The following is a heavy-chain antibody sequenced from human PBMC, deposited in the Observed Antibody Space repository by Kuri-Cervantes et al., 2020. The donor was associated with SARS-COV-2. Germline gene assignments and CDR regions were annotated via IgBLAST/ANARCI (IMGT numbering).Heavy chain of an antibody. J-gene: IGHJ4*02. CDR2: MNPNSGNT. CDR1: GYTFTSYD. CDR3: YCAPKEGFDS. V-gene: IGHV1-8*02. D-gene: IGHD2-21*01. Sequence: ASVKVSCKASGYTFTSYDINWVRQATGQGLEWMGWMNPNSGNTGYAQIFQGRVTMTRDTSTSTVYLELSSLTSEDTAIYYCYCAPKEGFDSWGQGTLVTVSS.